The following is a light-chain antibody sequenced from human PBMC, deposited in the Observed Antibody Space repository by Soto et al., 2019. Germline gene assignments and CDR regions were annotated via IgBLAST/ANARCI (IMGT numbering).Light chain of an antibody. CDR3: QQYNSWPRT. CDR1: QSVSSN. CDR2: GAS. Sequence: EIVMTQSPATLSVSPGERATLSCRASQSVSSNLAWYQQKPGQAPRLLIYGASTRATGIPARFSGGGSGTEFTLAISSLQSEDFAVYYCQQYNSWPRTFGQGTK. V-gene: IGKV3-15*01. J-gene: IGKJ1*01.